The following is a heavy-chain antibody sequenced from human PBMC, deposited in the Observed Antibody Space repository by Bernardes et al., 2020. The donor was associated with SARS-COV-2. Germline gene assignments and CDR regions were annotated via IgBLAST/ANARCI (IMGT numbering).Heavy chain of an antibody. D-gene: IGHD2-2*03. CDR3: TAGIGWSDHDF. CDR1: GFTFSNAW. V-gene: IGHV3-15*01. J-gene: IGHJ4*02. CDR2: TKSKTDGATR. Sequence: GSLRPSCAASGFTFSNAWMRWFRQPPGKGLEWVRRTKSKTDGATRDFAAPVKGRFIISRDDSKMMLFLQMDSLKIEDTAVYYCTAGIGWSDHDFWGQGALVTVSS.